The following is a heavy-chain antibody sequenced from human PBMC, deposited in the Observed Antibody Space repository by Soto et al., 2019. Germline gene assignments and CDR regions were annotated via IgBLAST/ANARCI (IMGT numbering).Heavy chain of an antibody. J-gene: IGHJ4*02. CDR3: ASYSSGWYDVSY. CDR1: GDSVSSGSYF. D-gene: IGHD6-19*01. CDR2: IYYSGST. Sequence: QVQLQESGPGLVKPSETLSLTCTVSGDSVSSGSYFWSWIRQPPGKGLEWIGYIYYSGSTNYNPSLKSRVTISVDTSRKQFSLKLSSVTAADTAVYYCASYSSGWYDVSYWGQGTLVTVSS. V-gene: IGHV4-61*01.